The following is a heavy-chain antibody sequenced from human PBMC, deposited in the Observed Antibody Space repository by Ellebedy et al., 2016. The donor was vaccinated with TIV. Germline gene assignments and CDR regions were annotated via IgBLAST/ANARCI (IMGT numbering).Heavy chain of an antibody. D-gene: IGHD6-13*01. Sequence: GGSLRLSXAASGFTFSSYSMNWVRQAPGKGLEWVSYISSSSGTIYYADSVKGRFTISRDNAKNSLFLQMNSLRDEDTAVYYCARAQQMVNHDPFDIWGQGTMVTVSS. CDR2: ISSSSGTI. CDR1: GFTFSSYS. CDR3: ARAQQMVNHDPFDI. V-gene: IGHV3-48*02. J-gene: IGHJ3*02.